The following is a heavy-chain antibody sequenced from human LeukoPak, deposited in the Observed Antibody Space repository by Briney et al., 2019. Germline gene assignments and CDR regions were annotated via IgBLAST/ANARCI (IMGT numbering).Heavy chain of an antibody. V-gene: IGHV3-9*01. J-gene: IGHJ4*02. Sequence: GGSLTLSCAASGFTFDDYAMHWVRQAPGKGLEWVSGISWNSGSIGYADSVKGRFTISRDNAKNSLYLQMNSLRAEDTALYYCAKLEVGYRYDYWGQGTLVTVSS. CDR3: AKLEVGYRYDY. CDR2: ISWNSGSI. CDR1: GFTFDDYA. D-gene: IGHD3-16*02.